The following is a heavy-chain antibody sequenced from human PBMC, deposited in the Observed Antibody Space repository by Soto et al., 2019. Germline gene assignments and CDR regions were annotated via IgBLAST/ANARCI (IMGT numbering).Heavy chain of an antibody. Sequence: QVELVQSGPEVKRPGASVKVSCKASGYTFITSGINWVRQTPGQGLEWMGWISPANGDKRYAQKFKGRVTLTSETSTDTVYMELTNLRSDDTAVYFCARGRYFATTHRRCWYFDFWGRGTLVTVSS. CDR2: ISPANGDK. CDR1: GYTFITSG. J-gene: IGHJ2*01. V-gene: IGHV1-18*01. CDR3: ARGRYFATTHRRCWYFDF. D-gene: IGHD1-1*01.